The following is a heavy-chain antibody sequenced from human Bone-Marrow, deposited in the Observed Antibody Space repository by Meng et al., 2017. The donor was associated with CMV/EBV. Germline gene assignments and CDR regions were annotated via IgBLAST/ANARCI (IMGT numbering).Heavy chain of an antibody. V-gene: IGHV3-49*04. Sequence: GGSLRLSCTASGFTFGDYAMSWVRQAPGKGLEWVGLIRSKAYGGTTEYAASVKGRFTISRDDSKSIAYLQMNSLKTEDTAVYYCARDFDPHGMDDWGQGTTVTVSS. CDR1: GFTFGDYA. CDR3: ARDFDPHGMDD. J-gene: IGHJ6*02. CDR2: IRSKAYGGTT.